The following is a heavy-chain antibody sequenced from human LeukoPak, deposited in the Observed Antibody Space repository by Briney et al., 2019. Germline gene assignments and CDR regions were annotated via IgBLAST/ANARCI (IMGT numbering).Heavy chain of an antibody. Sequence: GGSLRLSCAASGFTFSSYAMSWVRQAPGKGLEWVANINQDGSEKYYVDSVEGRFTISRDSVKNSLYLQMNSLRAEDTALYYCAKHYGDYFDAFDIWGQGTMVTVSS. CDR2: INQDGSEK. V-gene: IGHV3-7*03. J-gene: IGHJ3*02. CDR1: GFTFSSYA. D-gene: IGHD4-17*01. CDR3: AKHYGDYFDAFDI.